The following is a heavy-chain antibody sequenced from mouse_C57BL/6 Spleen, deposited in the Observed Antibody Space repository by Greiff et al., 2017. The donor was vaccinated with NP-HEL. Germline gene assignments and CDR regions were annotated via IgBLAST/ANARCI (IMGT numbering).Heavy chain of an antibody. CDR1: GYTFTSYW. CDR3: AIHYYGSSYDYAMDY. V-gene: IGHV1-7*01. Sequence: VQLQQSGAELAKPGASVKLSCKASGYTFTSYWMHWVKPRPGQGLEWIGYINPSSGYTKYNQKFKDKATLTADKSSSTAYMQLSSLTYEDSAVYYCAIHYYGSSYDYAMDYWGQGTSVTVSS. J-gene: IGHJ4*01. CDR2: INPSSGYT. D-gene: IGHD1-1*01.